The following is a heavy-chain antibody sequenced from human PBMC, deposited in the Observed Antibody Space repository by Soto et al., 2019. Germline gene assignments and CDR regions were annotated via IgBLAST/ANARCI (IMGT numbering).Heavy chain of an antibody. CDR1: GYSFTSYF. V-gene: IGHV1-46*01. D-gene: IGHD3-3*01. CDR3: ASLIGVDTLRDY. CDR2: IDPDGGST. J-gene: IGHJ4*02. Sequence: ASVKVSCKASGYSFTSYFMHWVRQAPGQGPEWMGIIDPDGGSTSYAQKFQGRVTMTTDTSTSTVYVELSSLRSEDTAVYYCASLIGVDTLRDYWGQGTLVTVSS.